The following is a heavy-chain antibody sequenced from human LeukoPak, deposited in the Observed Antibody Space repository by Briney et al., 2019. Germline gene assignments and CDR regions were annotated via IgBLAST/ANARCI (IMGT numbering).Heavy chain of an antibody. CDR1: GFTFSSYG. V-gene: IGHV3-23*01. J-gene: IGHJ4*02. CDR3: AKVDNFDCASTTCYFDY. Sequence: PGGSLRLSCAASGFTFSSYGMSWVRQAPGKGLEWVSTISGSGDSSAGSTYYADSVKGRFTISRDNSKNTLYLQMNSLRAEDTAVYYCAKVDNFDCASTTCYFDYWGQGTLVTVSS. D-gene: IGHD2-2*01. CDR2: ISGSGDSSAGST.